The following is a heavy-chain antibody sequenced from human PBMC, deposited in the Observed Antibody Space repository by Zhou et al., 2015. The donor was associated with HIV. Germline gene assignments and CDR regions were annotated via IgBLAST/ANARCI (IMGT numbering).Heavy chain of an antibody. Sequence: QVQLVQSGAEVKKPGASVKVSCKASGYTFTSYYMHWVRQAPGQGLEWMGIINPSGGSTSYAQKFQGRVTMTRDTSTSTVYMELSSLRSEDTAVYYCARDAIDPNYYYYYGMDVWGQGTTVTVSS. CDR1: GYTFTSYY. CDR3: ARDAIDPNYYYYYGMDV. V-gene: IGHV1-46*01. CDR2: INPSGGST. J-gene: IGHJ6*02.